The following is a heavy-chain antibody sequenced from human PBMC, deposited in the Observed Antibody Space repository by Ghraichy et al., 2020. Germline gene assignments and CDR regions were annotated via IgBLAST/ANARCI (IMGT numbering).Heavy chain of an antibody. J-gene: IGHJ6*02. Sequence: ASVKVSCKASGYTFTSYGISWVRQAPEQGLEWMGWIIAYNGNTNYAQKLQGRVTMTTDTSTSTAYIELRSLRSDDTAVYYCARVRVVVVAATFPHYGMDVWGQGTTVTVSS. CDR1: GYTFTSYG. V-gene: IGHV1-18*01. CDR3: ARVRVVVVAATFPHYGMDV. D-gene: IGHD2-15*01. CDR2: IIAYNGNT.